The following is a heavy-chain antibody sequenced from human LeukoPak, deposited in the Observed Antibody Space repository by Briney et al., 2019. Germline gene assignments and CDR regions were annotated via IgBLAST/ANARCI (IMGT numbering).Heavy chain of an antibody. Sequence: SQTLSLTCTVSGGSISSGGYYWSWIRQHPGKGLEWIGYIYYSGSTYYDPSLKSRVTISVDTSKNQFSLKLSSVTAADTAVYYCARDSAAGTFYYYYGMDVWGQGTTVTVSS. J-gene: IGHJ6*02. CDR2: IYYSGST. V-gene: IGHV4-31*03. CDR1: GGSISSGGYY. D-gene: IGHD6-13*01. CDR3: ARDSAAGTFYYYYGMDV.